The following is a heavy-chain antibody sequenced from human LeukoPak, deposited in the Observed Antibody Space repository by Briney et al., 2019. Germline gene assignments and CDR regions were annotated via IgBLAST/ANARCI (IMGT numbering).Heavy chain of an antibody. J-gene: IGHJ4*02. CDR3: ARYLTYPAFFDY. D-gene: IGHD4/OR15-4a*01. CDR2: SRNKANSYSI. V-gene: IGHV3-72*01. CDR1: GFTFSDHY. Sequence: GWSLRLSCSASGFTFSDHYMDWVRQAPGKGLEWVGRSRNKANSYSIVYAASVEGRFTISRDDSKNSLYLQMNSLKAEDTAVYYCARYLTYPAFFDYWGQGTLVTVSS.